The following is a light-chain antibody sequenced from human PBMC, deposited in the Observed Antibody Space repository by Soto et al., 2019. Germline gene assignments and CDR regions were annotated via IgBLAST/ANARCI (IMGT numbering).Light chain of an antibody. CDR1: QSVNLN. J-gene: IGKJ3*01. CDR2: GAS. CDR3: HQYNSLPRGS. V-gene: IGKV3-15*01. Sequence: EIMMTQSPGTLSVSPGEGATLSCTASQSVNLNLAWYQQKPGQPPRLLLYGASTRATGIPVRFRGSGSGTEFTPATSSLQAEDSAVYDWHQYNSLPRGSFGRGTKVDI.